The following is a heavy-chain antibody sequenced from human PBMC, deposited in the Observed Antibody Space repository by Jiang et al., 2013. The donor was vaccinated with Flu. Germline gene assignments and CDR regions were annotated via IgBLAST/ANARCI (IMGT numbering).Heavy chain of an antibody. Sequence: GYRFSSYWIGWVRQMPGKGLEWMGIIYPGDSATRYSPSFQGQVTISVDKSTSTAYLQWSSLKASDTAMYYCARLPGVATFKFDYWGQGTLVTVSS. D-gene: IGHD5-12*01. CDR1: GYRFSSYW. CDR3: ARLPGVATFKFDY. CDR2: IYPGDSAT. J-gene: IGHJ4*02. V-gene: IGHV5-51*01.